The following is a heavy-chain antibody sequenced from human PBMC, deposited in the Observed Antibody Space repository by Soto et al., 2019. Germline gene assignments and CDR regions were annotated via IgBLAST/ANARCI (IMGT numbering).Heavy chain of an antibody. CDR1: GFTFSSSA. Sequence: SLRLSCVASGFTFSSSAMHWVRQAPGKGLEWVSGITWNSRVLAYADSVKGRFTISRDNARNSLYLQMDSLRDEDTALYYCAKGRYDFWSPYYFDSWGQGTLDSVTS. J-gene: IGHJ4*02. D-gene: IGHD3-3*01. CDR3: AKGRYDFWSPYYFDS. V-gene: IGHV3-9*01. CDR2: ITWNSRVL.